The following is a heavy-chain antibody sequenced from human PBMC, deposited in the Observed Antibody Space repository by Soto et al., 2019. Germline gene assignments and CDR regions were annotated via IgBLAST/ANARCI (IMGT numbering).Heavy chain of an antibody. J-gene: IGHJ5*02. D-gene: IGHD6-13*01. CDR3: ARCSASWYWFDP. CDR2: IYYTGRT. V-gene: IGHV4-31*02. Sequence: WTWIRHHPGKGREWLGYIYYTGRTSYNPSLKSRLTISLDTSNNQFSLRLNSVTAADTAVYYCARCSASWYWFDPWGQGTLVTVSS.